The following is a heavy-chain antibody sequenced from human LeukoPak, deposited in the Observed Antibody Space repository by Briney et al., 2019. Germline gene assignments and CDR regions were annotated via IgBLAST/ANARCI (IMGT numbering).Heavy chain of an antibody. J-gene: IGHJ6*02. CDR3: ARTRHYYGMDV. CDR2: IYPGNSDT. Sequence: GESLKISCKGSGYSFSSYWIAWVRQMPGKGLEWMGVIYPGNSDTRYSPSFQGHVTISADKSISTAYLQWSSLKASDTAMYYCARTRHYYGMDVWGQGTTVTVSS. V-gene: IGHV5-51*01. CDR1: GYSFSSYW.